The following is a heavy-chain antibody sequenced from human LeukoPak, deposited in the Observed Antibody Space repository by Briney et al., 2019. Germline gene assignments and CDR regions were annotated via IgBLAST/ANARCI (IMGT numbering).Heavy chain of an antibody. CDR3: ARPRRAVRLFDY. CDR2: IYYSGST. Sequence: PSETLSLTCTVSGGSISSSSYYWGWIRQPPGKGLEWIGSIYYSGSTYYNPSLKSRVAISVDTSKNQFSLKLSSVTAADTAVYYCARPRRAVRLFDYWGQGTLVTVSS. CDR1: GGSISSSSYY. V-gene: IGHV4-39*07. D-gene: IGHD2/OR15-2a*01. J-gene: IGHJ4*02.